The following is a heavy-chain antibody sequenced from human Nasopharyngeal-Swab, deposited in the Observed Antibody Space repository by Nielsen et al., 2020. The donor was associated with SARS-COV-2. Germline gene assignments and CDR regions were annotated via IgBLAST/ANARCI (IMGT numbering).Heavy chain of an antibody. CDR1: GGTFSSYA. V-gene: IGHV1-69*13. J-gene: IGHJ5*02. CDR2: IIPIFGTA. D-gene: IGHD3-3*01. Sequence: SVKVSCKASGGTFSSYAISRVRQAPGQGLEWMGGIIPIFGTANYAQKFQGRVTITADESTSTAYMELSSLRSEDTAVYYCARNPGVVLEHGWFDPWGQGTLVTVSS. CDR3: ARNPGVVLEHGWFDP.